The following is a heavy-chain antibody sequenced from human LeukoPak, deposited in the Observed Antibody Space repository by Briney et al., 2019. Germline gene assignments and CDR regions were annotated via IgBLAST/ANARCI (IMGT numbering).Heavy chain of an antibody. CDR1: GYTFTSYA. J-gene: IGHJ4*02. V-gene: IGHV1-3*01. Sequence: ASVKVSCKASGYTFTSYAMHWVRQAPGQRLEWMGWINAGNGNTKYSQEFQGRVTITRDTSISTAYMELSRLRSDDTAVYYCARDWGRGSYGYWGQGTLVTVSS. D-gene: IGHD1-26*01. CDR2: INAGNGNT. CDR3: ARDWGRGSYGY.